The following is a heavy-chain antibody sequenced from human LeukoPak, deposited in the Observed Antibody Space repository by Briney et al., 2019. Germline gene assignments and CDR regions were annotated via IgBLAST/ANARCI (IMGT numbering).Heavy chain of an antibody. V-gene: IGHV4-34*01. CDR3: AREGGPYRPLDY. CDR2: VNLQGST. J-gene: IGHJ4*02. CDR1: GGSFSGYY. Sequence: PSETLSLTCAVYGGSFSGYYWTWVRQPPGKGLEWIGEVNLQGSTNYNPSLMGRVAISVDMSENHISLQLTSVTAADTAVYYCAREGGPYRPLDYSGQGTLVAVSS.